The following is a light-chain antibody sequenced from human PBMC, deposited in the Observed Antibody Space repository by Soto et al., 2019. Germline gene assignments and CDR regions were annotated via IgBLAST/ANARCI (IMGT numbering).Light chain of an antibody. CDR1: KSVSQY. CDR2: NAS. J-gene: IGKJ1*01. V-gene: IGKV3-20*01. CDR3: QQYGSSPTRT. Sequence: EIVFTQSPATPPLSPGERAPLACRASKSVSQYLAWYQPKPGQPPRLLIYNASNRANGIPGRFSVSGSGTDLTLIISRLEPEDFAVYYCQQYGSSPTRTFGQGTQVDIK.